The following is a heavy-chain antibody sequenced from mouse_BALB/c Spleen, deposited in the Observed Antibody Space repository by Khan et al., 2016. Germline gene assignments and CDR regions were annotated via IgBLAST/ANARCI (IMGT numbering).Heavy chain of an antibody. D-gene: IGHD2-1*01. CDR1: GFNIKDTY. V-gene: IGHV14-3*02. J-gene: IGHJ3*01. Sequence: EVQLQESGAELVKPGASVKLSCTASGFNIKDTYMHWVKQRPEQGLEWIGRIDPANGNTKYDPKFQGKATITADTSSHTAYLQLSSLTSEDTAVYYCARYGNYAYWGRGTLVTVSA. CDR2: IDPANGNT. CDR3: ARYGNYAY.